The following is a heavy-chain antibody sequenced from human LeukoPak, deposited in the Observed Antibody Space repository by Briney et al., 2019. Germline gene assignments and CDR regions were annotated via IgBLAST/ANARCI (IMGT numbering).Heavy chain of an antibody. V-gene: IGHV1-8*01. J-gene: IGHJ6*03. CDR1: GYTFTSYD. D-gene: IGHD1-26*01. CDR3: ARHSGSFYYYYYMDV. Sequence: ASVKVSCKASGYTFTSYDINWVRQATGQGLEWMGWMNPNSGNTGYAQKFQGRVTMTRNTSISTAYMELSSLRSEDTAVYYCARHSGSFYYYYYMDVWGKGTTVTVSS. CDR2: MNPNSGNT.